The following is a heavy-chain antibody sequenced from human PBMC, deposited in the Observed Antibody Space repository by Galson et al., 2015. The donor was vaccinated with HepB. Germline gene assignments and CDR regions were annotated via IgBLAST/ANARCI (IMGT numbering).Heavy chain of an antibody. J-gene: IGHJ4*02. CDR3: AKTATYYDFCTDRYYFDY. D-gene: IGHD3-3*01. CDR2: IWYDGSNK. CDR1: GFTFSTYG. V-gene: IGHV3-30*02. Sequence: SLRLSCAASGFTFSTYGMHWVRQAPGKGLEWVAFIWYDGSNKYYADSVKGRFTISRDNSKNTLYLQMNSLRAEDTAVYYCAKTATYYDFCTDRYYFDYWGQGTLVTVSS.